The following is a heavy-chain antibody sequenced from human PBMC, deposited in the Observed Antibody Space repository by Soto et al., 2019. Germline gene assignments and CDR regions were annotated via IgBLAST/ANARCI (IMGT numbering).Heavy chain of an antibody. D-gene: IGHD3-22*01. CDR3: ARESMIVVVIYFDY. CDR1: GGSFSGYY. J-gene: IGHJ4*02. CDR2: INHSGST. V-gene: IGHV4-34*01. Sequence: PSETLSLTCAVYGGSFSGYYWSWIRQPPGKGLEWIGEINHSGSTNYNPSLKSRVTISVDTSKNQFSLKLSSVTAADTAVYYCARESMIVVVIYFDYWGQGTLVTVSS.